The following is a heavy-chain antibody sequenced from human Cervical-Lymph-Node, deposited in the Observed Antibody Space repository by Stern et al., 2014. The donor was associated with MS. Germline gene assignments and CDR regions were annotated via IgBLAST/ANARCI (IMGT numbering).Heavy chain of an antibody. V-gene: IGHV3-30*04. CDR1: GFAFRRYA. D-gene: IGHD1-26*01. CDR3: AKGGSGSYLD. J-gene: IGHJ4*02. Sequence: QVQLVESGGGVVQPGRSLRLSCAASGFAFRRYALHWVRHAPGKGLECVALISYDGRDKYYTDSVKGRFTVSRDNSNNTVDLEMNSLRLEDTAVYYCAKGGSGSYLDWGQGSLVTVSS. CDR2: ISYDGRDK.